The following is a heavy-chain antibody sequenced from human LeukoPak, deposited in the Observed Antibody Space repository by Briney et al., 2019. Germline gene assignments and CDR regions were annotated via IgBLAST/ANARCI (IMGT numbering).Heavy chain of an antibody. CDR2: ISASGGST. CDR3: AKDRAGTIFGGDYMDV. J-gene: IGHJ6*03. CDR1: GFTFSSYA. Sequence: PGGSLRLSCAASGFTFSSYAMSWVRQAPGKGLEWVSGISASGGSTYYADSVKGRFTISRDNSKNTLYLQMNSLRDEDTAVYYCAKDRAGTIFGGDYMDVWGKGTTVTVSS. V-gene: IGHV3-23*01. D-gene: IGHD3-3*01.